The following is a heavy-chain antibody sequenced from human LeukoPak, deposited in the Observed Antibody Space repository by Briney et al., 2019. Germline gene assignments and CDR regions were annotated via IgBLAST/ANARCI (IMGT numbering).Heavy chain of an antibody. J-gene: IGHJ3*02. V-gene: IGHV3-53*01. D-gene: IGHD2-15*01. CDR2: IYSGGST. CDR3: AREEVVDKDAFDI. CDR1: GFTVSSNY. Sequence: GGSLRLSCAASGFTVSSNYMSWVRQAPGKGLEWVSVIYSGGSTYYADSVKGRFTISRDNSKNTLYLQMNSLRAEDTAVYYCAREEVVDKDAFDIWGQGTMVTVSS.